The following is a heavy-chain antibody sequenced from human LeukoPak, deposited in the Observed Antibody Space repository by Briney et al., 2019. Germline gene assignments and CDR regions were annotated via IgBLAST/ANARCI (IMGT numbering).Heavy chain of an antibody. CDR2: IYHSGST. CDR3: ARSIFGVVISLYYFDY. Sequence: SETLSLTCAVSGYSISSGYYWGWIRQLPGKGLEWIGSIYHSGSTYYNPSLKSRVTISVDTSKNQFSLKLSSVTAADTAVYYCARSIFGVVISLYYFDYWGQGTLVTVSS. CDR1: GYSISSGYY. V-gene: IGHV4-38-2*01. D-gene: IGHD3-3*01. J-gene: IGHJ4*02.